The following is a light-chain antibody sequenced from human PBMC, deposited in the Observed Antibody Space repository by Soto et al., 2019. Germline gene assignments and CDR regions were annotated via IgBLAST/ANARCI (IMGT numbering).Light chain of an antibody. CDR3: GTWDSSLSGVV. Sequence: QSVLTQPPSVSAAPGQKVTISCSGSSSNIGNCYVSWYQQLPGTAPKLLIYDNDKRPSGIPDRFSGSKSGTSATLGITGLQIGDEADYYCGTWDSSLSGVVFGGGTKVTVL. V-gene: IGLV1-51*01. CDR1: SSNIGNCY. CDR2: DND. J-gene: IGLJ2*01.